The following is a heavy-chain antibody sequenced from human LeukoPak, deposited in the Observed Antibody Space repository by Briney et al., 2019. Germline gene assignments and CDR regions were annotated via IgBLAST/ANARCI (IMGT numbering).Heavy chain of an antibody. D-gene: IGHD3-22*01. CDR3: ASGAYYYDSSGYYYAGY. V-gene: IGHV3-74*01. CDR2: INSDGSST. CDR1: GFTFSSYD. Sequence: GGSLRLSCAASGFTFSSYDMHWVRQAPGKGLVWVSRINSDGSSTSYADSVKGRFTISRDNAKNTLYLQMNSLRAEDTAVYYCASGAYYYDSSGYYYAGYWGQGTLVTVSS. J-gene: IGHJ4*02.